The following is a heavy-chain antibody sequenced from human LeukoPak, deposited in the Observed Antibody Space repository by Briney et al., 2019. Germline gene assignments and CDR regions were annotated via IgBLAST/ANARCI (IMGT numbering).Heavy chain of an antibody. D-gene: IGHD3-22*01. V-gene: IGHV1-58*02. J-gene: IGHJ6*02. CDR2: IVVGSGNT. Sequence: ASVKVSCKTSGFTFTSSAMQWVRQARGQRLEWIGWIVVGSGNTKYAQKFQERVAITRDTSTSTAYMELSSLRSEDTAVYYCARDKAKYYDSSGYFNYYYYGMDVWGQGTTVTVSS. CDR3: ARDKAKYYDSSGYFNYYYYGMDV. CDR1: GFTFTSSA.